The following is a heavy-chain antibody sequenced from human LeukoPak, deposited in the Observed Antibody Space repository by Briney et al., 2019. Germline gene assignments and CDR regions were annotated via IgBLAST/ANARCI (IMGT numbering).Heavy chain of an antibody. J-gene: IGHJ2*01. CDR2: ISSSSYI. Sequence: PGGSLRLSCAASGFTFSSYSMNWVRQAPGKGLEWVSSISSSSYIYYADSVKGRFTISRDNAKNSLYLQMNSLRAEDTAVYYCARPSRPGYYDSSGYYGYFDLWGRGTLVTVSS. CDR3: ARPSRPGYYDSSGYYGYFDL. CDR1: GFTFSSYS. D-gene: IGHD3-22*01. V-gene: IGHV3-21*01.